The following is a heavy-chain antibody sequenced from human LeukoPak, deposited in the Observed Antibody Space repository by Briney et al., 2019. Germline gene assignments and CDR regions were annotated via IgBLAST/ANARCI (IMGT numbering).Heavy chain of an antibody. J-gene: IGHJ4*02. CDR3: AKVWYCSGGSCYYFDS. V-gene: IGHV3-23*01. CDR2: ISSSGSST. D-gene: IGHD2-15*01. CDR1: GFTFSSYA. Sequence: GGSLGLSCTTSGFTFSSYAMSWVRQAPGKGLEWVSGISSSGSSTYYVDSVKGRFTISRDNSKNTLYLQMNSLRAEDTAVYYCAKVWYCSGGSCYYFDSWGQGTLVTVSS.